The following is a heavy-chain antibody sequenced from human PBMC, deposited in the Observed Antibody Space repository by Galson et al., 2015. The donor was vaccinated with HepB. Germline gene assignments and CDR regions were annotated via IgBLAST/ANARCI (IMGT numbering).Heavy chain of an antibody. CDR2: ISGSAGGT. CDR1: GFTFSTYA. V-gene: IGHV3-23*01. D-gene: IGHD4-23*01. CDR3: AKPLGGGNGDNRYYDY. J-gene: IGHJ4*02. Sequence: SLRLSCAASGFTFSTYAMSWVRQAPGKGLEWVSAISGSAGGTYYGDSVKGRFTLSGVNSTHSLYLQMNSLRAEDTAVYFCAKPLGGGNGDNRYYDYWGQGTLVTGSS.